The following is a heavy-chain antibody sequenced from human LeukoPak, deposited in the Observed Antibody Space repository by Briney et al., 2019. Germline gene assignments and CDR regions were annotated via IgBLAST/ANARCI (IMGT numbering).Heavy chain of an antibody. CDR1: GGSINVDYITDY. V-gene: IGHV4-4*07. Sequence: SSETLSLTCNVSGGSINVDYITDYWSWIRQPAGKGLEWIGRIHASEITSYNPSFRGRVTVSLDKSMSQVSLHLASVTAADTAVYYCARDLGINTGWYGFDSWGLGILVTVSS. D-gene: IGHD6-19*01. CDR2: IHASEIT. J-gene: IGHJ4*02. CDR3: ARDLGINTGWYGFDS.